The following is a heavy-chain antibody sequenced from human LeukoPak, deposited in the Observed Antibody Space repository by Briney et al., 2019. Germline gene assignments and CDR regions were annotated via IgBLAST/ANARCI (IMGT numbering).Heavy chain of an antibody. D-gene: IGHD3-9*01. Sequence: GGSLRLSCAASGFTLTAYGMHWVRQAPGKGLEWVSYISSSSSTIYYADSVKGRFTISRDNAKNSLYLQMNSLRAEDTAVYYCARDSGGYFDRNHFGYWGQGTLVTVSS. CDR3: ARDSGGYFDRNHFGY. CDR2: ISSSSSTI. CDR1: GFTLTAYG. J-gene: IGHJ4*02. V-gene: IGHV3-48*01.